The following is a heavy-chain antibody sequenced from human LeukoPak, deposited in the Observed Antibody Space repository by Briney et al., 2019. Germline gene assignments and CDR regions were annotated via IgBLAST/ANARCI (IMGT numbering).Heavy chain of an antibody. J-gene: IGHJ5*02. CDR2: IYYSAST. CDR3: ARNYYDFWSGYYGPWFDP. Sequence: SETLSLTCAVYGGSFSGYYWSWIRQPPGKGLEWIGSIYYSASTYYNPSLKSRVTISIDTSKNQFSLNLSSVTAADTAVYYCARNYYDFWSGYYGPWFDPWGQGTLVTVSS. V-gene: IGHV4-34*01. CDR1: GGSFSGYY. D-gene: IGHD3-3*01.